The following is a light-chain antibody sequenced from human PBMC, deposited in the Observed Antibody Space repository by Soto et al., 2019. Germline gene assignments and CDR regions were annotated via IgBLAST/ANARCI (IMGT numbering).Light chain of an antibody. J-gene: IGKJ1*01. CDR1: QSVSSSY. Sequence: EIVLTQSPGTLSLSPGERATLSCRASQSVSSSYLAWYQQKPGQAPRLLIYGASSRATGIPDRFSGSGSGTYFTRTISRLEPEDCAVYYCQQYGSSPQTFGQGTKVEIK. CDR3: QQYGSSPQT. V-gene: IGKV3-20*01. CDR2: GAS.